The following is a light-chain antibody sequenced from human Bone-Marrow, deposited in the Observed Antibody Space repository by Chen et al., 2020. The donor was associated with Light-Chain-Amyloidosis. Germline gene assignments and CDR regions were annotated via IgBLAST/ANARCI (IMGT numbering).Light chain of an antibody. CDR1: QSISSNY. J-gene: IGKJ4*01. V-gene: IGKV3-20*01. CDR3: QQYGTSPRT. CDR2: GSS. Sequence: EIVLTQSLGTPLSPPGEGANLSCRASQSISSNYLTWYQQKLGQAPRLLIYGSSSRATGIPDRFNGSGAGRDFNLNINGLEPEEFAMYYYQQYGTSPRTFGGGTKVEIK.